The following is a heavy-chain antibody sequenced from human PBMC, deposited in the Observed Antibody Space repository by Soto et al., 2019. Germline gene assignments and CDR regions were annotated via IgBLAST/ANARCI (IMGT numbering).Heavy chain of an antibody. Sequence: QVQLQQSGPGLVKPSQTLSLTCAISGDSVSSNSAAWNWIRQSPSRGLEWLGRTYYRSKWYNDYAVSVKSRITINPDTSKNQVSLQLNSVTPEDTAVYYCARDRIALVRGVIIRTRWFDPWGQGTLVTVSS. V-gene: IGHV6-1*01. CDR1: GDSVSSNSAA. CDR3: ARDRIALVRGVIIRTRWFDP. J-gene: IGHJ5*02. D-gene: IGHD3-10*01. CDR2: TYYRSKWYN.